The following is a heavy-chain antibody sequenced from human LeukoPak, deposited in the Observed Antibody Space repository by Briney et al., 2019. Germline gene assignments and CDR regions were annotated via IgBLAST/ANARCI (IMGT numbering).Heavy chain of an antibody. Sequence: ASVKVSCKASGYTFTSYGISWVRQAPGQGLEWMGRISAYNGNTNYAQKLQGRVTMTTDTSTSTAYMELRSLRSDDTAVYYCARDEMRYNWNDGGNYWGQGTLVTVSS. CDR1: GYTFTSYG. CDR2: ISAYNGNT. CDR3: ARDEMRYNWNDGGNY. V-gene: IGHV1-18*01. J-gene: IGHJ4*02. D-gene: IGHD1-20*01.